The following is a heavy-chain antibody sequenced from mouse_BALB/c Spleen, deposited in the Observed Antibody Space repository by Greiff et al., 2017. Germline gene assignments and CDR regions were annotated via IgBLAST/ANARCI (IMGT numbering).Heavy chain of an antibody. CDR1: GFPFSSYG. J-gene: IGHJ3*01. CDR2: INSNGGST. CDR3: ARDQGTTAWFAY. D-gene: IGHD1-1*01. Sequence: VQLKESGGGLVQPGGSLKLSCAASGFPFSSYGMSWVRQTPDKRLELVATINSNGGSTYYPDSVKGRFTISRDNAKNTLYLQMSSLKSEDTAMYYCARDQGTTAWFAYWGQGTLVTVSA. V-gene: IGHV5-6-3*01.